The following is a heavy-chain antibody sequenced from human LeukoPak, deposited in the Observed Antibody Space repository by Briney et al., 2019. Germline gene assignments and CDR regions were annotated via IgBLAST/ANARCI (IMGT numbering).Heavy chain of an antibody. D-gene: IGHD3-22*01. V-gene: IGHV3-15*01. J-gene: IGHJ4*02. CDR1: GFTFSNAW. CDR2: IKSKTDGGTT. CDR3: AKEVTAYYYDSSGYGLFDY. Sequence: GGSLRLSCAASGFTFSNAWMSWVRQAPGKGLEWVGRIKSKTDGGTTDYAAPVKGRFTISRDDSKNTLYLQMNSLKTEDTAVYYCAKEVTAYYYDSSGYGLFDYWGQGTLVTVSS.